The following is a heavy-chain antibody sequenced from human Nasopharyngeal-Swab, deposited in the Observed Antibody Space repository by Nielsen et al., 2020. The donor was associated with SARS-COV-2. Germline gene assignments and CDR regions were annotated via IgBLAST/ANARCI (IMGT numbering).Heavy chain of an antibody. CDR1: GGSISSYY. CDR2: IYYSGST. Sequence: SETLSLTCTVSGGSISSYYWSWIRQPPGKGLEWIGYIYYSGSTNYNPSLKSRVTISVDTSKNQFSLKLSSVTAAGTAVYYCARDSRYYYYGMDVWGQGTTVTVSS. J-gene: IGHJ6*02. V-gene: IGHV4-59*13. CDR3: ARDSRYYYYGMDV.